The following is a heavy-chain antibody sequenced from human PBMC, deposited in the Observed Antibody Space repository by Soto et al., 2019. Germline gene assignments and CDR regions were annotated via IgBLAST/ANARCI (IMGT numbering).Heavy chain of an antibody. V-gene: IGHV3-30-3*01. Sequence: QVQLVESGGGVVQPGTSLRLSCVASGFTFNKFDMHWIRQTPDKRLQWVAFIAYDGINKYYTGSVKGRFTVSRDNSKSTVSLQMNNLGLEDTATYFCARGDQYDILLRYYAMDVWGLGTTVNISS. J-gene: IGHJ6*02. CDR3: ARGDQYDILLRYYAMDV. CDR2: IAYDGINK. CDR1: GFTFNKFD. D-gene: IGHD1-26*01.